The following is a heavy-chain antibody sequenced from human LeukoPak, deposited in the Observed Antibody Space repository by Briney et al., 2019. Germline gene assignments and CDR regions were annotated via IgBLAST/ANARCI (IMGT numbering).Heavy chain of an antibody. D-gene: IGHD3-3*01. CDR2: VIPIFGTS. CDR1: GGTFTNYA. V-gene: IGHV1-69*06. J-gene: IGHJ5*02. Sequence: SVKVSCTTSGGTFTNYAFSWVRQAPGQGREWMGRVIPIFGTSNYAQNFQDRLTITADKSTSTAYMELSSLTSEDTAVYFCAMGITIFGVIKQPTWGQGTLVTVSS. CDR3: AMGITIFGVIKQPT.